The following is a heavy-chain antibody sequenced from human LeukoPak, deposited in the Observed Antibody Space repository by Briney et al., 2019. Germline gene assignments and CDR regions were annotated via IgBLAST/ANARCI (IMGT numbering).Heavy chain of an antibody. CDR1: GFTFSSYG. J-gene: IGHJ6*02. CDR3: AKEKAVAGISSFVRYYYYGMDV. V-gene: IGHV3-30*02. D-gene: IGHD6-19*01. Sequence: PGGSLRLSCAASGFTFSSYGMHWVRQAPGKGLEWVAFIRYDGSNKYYADSVKGRFTISRDNSKNTLYLQMNSLRAEDTAVYYCAKEKAVAGISSFVRYYYYGMDVWGQGTTVTVSS. CDR2: IRYDGSNK.